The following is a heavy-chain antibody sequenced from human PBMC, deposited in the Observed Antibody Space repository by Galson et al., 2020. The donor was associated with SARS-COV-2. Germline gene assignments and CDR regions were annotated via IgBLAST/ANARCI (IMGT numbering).Heavy chain of an antibody. CDR2: IIPIFGTA. Sequence: SVKVSCKASGGTFSSYAISWVRQAPGQGLEWMGGIIPIFGTANYAQKFQGRVTITADESTSTAYMELSSLRSEDTAVYYCARSLRDIVATEGPFDYWGQGTLVTVSS. CDR1: GGTFSSYA. J-gene: IGHJ4*02. CDR3: ARSLRDIVATEGPFDY. V-gene: IGHV1-69*13. D-gene: IGHD5-12*01.